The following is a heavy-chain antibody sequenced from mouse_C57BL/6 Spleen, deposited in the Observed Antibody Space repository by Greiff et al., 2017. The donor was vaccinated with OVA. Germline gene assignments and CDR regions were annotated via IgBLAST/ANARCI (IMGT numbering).Heavy chain of an antibody. CDR2: IHPNSGST. V-gene: IGHV1-64*01. J-gene: IGHJ3*01. CDR3: ARSVGEGFAY. D-gene: IGHD1-3*01. CDR1: GYTFTSYW. Sequence: QVQLKQPGAELVKPGASVKLSCKASGYTFTSYWMHWVKQRPGQGLEWIGMIHPNSGSTNYNEKFKSKATLTVDKSSSTAYMQLSSLTSEDSAVYYCARSVGEGFAYWGQGTLVTVSA.